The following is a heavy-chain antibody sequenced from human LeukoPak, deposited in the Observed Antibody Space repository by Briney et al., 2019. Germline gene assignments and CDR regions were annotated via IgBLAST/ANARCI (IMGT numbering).Heavy chain of an antibody. CDR1: GFTFSSYA. CDR3: ARGGPCSRDHFDY. V-gene: IGHV3-64*01. Sequence: GGSLRLSCAAPGFTFSSYAMHWVRQAPGKGMDYVSSISSNGGNTYYASSVKGRFTISRDNSKNTLYLQMGSLRTEDMAVYYCARGGPCSRDHFDYWGQGTLVTVSS. D-gene: IGHD6-13*01. CDR2: ISSNGGNT. J-gene: IGHJ4*02.